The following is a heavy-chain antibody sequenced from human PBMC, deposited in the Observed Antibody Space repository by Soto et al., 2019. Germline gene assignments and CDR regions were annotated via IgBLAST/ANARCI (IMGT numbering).Heavy chain of an antibody. V-gene: IGHV4-30-4*01. CDR2: IYDGGST. D-gene: IGHD7-27*01. CDR3: TRVPSGDKVDY. CDR1: GGSISNVNYC. J-gene: IGHJ4*02. Sequence: QVQLQESGPGLVKPSQTLSLTCTFSGGSISNVNYCWSWIRQSPDKSLEWIGNIYDGGSTYNNPSLRSRITIVVDTSKKQCSLKLRSVSAADTAVYYCTRVPSGDKVDYWGQGIQVTVSS.